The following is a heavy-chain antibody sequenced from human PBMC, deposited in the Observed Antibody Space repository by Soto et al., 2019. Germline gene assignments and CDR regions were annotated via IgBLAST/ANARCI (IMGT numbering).Heavy chain of an antibody. D-gene: IGHD4-17*01. CDR2: SYYSGST. J-gene: IGHJ3*02. CDR3: ARRYGGAFDI. V-gene: IGHV4-59*01. Sequence: QVQLQESGPGLVKPSETLSLTCTVSGGSISSYYWSWIRQPPGKGLEWIGYSYYSGSTNYNPSLNSRVTRSVDMSKNQFSLRLSSVTAADTAVYYCARRYGGAFDIWGQGTMVTVSS. CDR1: GGSISSYY.